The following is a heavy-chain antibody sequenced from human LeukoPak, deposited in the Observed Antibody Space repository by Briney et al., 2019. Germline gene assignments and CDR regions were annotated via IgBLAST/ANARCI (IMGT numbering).Heavy chain of an antibody. D-gene: IGHD4/OR15-4a*01. CDR3: VRIPNSANFPNWFDP. V-gene: IGHV3-21*01. Sequence: GGSLTLSCAASGFSFISSTMNWVRRAPGEGMEWGSSIPSSSDYIYSADSGQGRFTISRYNDKNSLYLQMNSLRAEDTAVYYCVRIPNSANFPNWFDPWGQGTLVTVSS. CDR1: GFSFISST. J-gene: IGHJ5*02. CDR2: IPSSSDYI.